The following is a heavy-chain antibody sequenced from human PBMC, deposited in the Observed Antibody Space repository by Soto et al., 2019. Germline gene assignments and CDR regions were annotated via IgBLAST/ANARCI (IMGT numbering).Heavy chain of an antibody. CDR3: AKEGVAPAAVGYFDS. CDR1: GDSVSSNITA. J-gene: IGHJ4*02. CDR2: TYYRSKWYN. D-gene: IGHD2-2*01. V-gene: IGHV6-1*01. Sequence: RSQTLSLTCAISGDSVSSNITAWNLIRQSPSRGLEWLARTYYRSKWYNDYALSVKSRITINPDTSKNQFSLQLNSVTPEDTAVYYCAKEGVAPAAVGYFDSWGQGTLVTVSS.